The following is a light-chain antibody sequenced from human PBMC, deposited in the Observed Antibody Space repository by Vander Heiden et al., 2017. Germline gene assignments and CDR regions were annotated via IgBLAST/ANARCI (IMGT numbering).Light chain of an antibody. J-gene: IGLJ1*01. Sequence: SYELTQPPSVSVSPGQTASITCSGDKLGDKYACWYQQKPGQSPVLVMYQDSKRPSGIPERVSGSNSGNTATLTISGTQAMDEADYYCQAWDSSTANVFGTGTKVTVL. CDR1: KLGDKY. CDR3: QAWDSSTANV. CDR2: QDS. V-gene: IGLV3-1*01.